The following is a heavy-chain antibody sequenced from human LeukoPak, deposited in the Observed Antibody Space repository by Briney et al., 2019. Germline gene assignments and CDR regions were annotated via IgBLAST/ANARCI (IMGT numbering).Heavy chain of an antibody. CDR1: GGSISSYY. Sequence: PSETLSLTCTVSGGSISSYYWSWIRQPPGKGLEWIGYIYYSGGTKYNPSLKSRVTISVDTSKNQFSLKLSSVTAADTAVYYCARDLGSSGDDAFDIWGQGTMVTVSS. J-gene: IGHJ3*02. V-gene: IGHV4-59*01. CDR3: ARDLGSSGDDAFDI. D-gene: IGHD6-6*01. CDR2: IYYSGGT.